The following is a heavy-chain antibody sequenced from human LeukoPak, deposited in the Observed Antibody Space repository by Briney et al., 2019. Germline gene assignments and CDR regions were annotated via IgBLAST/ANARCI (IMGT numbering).Heavy chain of an antibody. D-gene: IGHD3-9*01. V-gene: IGHV3-30*02. Sequence: GGSLRLSCAASGFTFSSYGMHWVRQAPGKGLEWVAFIRYDGSNKYYADSVKGRFTISRDNSKNTLYLQMNSLRTEDTAVYYCAKDLRRYFDCFDYWGQGTLVTVSS. J-gene: IGHJ4*02. CDR2: IRYDGSNK. CDR3: AKDLRRYFDCFDY. CDR1: GFTFSSYG.